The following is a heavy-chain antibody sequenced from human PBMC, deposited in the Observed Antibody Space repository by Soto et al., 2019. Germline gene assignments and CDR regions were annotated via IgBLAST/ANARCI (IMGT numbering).Heavy chain of an antibody. CDR1: GFTFSSYG. CDR3: AKEGLAAGDGWYGPLTYGMDV. Sequence: PGGSLRLSCAASGFTFSSYGMHWVRQAPGKGLEWVAVISYDGSNKYYADSVKGRFTISRDNSKNTLYLQMNSLRAEDTAVYYCAKEGLAAGDGWYGPLTYGMDVWGQGTTGTVSS. CDR2: ISYDGSNK. D-gene: IGHD6-13*01. V-gene: IGHV3-30*18. J-gene: IGHJ6*02.